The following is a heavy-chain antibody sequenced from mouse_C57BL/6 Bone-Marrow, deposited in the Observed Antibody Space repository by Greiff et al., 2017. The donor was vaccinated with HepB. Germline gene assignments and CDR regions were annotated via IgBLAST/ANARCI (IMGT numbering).Heavy chain of an antibody. J-gene: IGHJ2*01. CDR2: INPSSGYT. V-gene: IGHV1-7*01. CDR3: ARFYYDNYFDY. CDR1: GYTFTSYW. Sequence: QVHVKQSGAELAKPGASVKLSCKASGYTFTSYWMHWVKQRPGQGLEWIGYINPSSGYTKYNQKFKDKATLTADKSSSTAYMQLSSLTYEDSAVYYCARFYYDNYFDYWGQGTTLTVSS. D-gene: IGHD2-4*01.